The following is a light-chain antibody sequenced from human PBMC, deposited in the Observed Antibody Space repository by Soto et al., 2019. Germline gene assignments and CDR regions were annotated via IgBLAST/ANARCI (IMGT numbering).Light chain of an antibody. CDR1: QDISDY. CDR2: EAS. Sequence: IQLTQSPSSLSASVGDRATITCRASQDISDYLAWYQQKPGKAPNLLIYEASTLQSGVPSRFSGSGSGTEFTLSVSSLQPEDFATYYCLQLDSYPRTFGQGTKVDIK. CDR3: LQLDSYPRT. V-gene: IGKV1-9*01. J-gene: IGKJ1*01.